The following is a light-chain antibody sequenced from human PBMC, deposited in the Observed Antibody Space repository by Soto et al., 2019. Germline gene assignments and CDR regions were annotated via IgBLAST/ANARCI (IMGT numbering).Light chain of an antibody. CDR2: DAS. CDR3: QQHNSFPPWT. Sequence: EIVMTQSPVTQSESPVERVTLSCRSSQSVSSNLAWYQQKPGQAPSLLIYDASNRATGIPARFSGSGSGTDFTLTISSLQPEDFATYFCQQHNSFPPWTFGQGTKVDIK. CDR1: QSVSSN. V-gene: IGKV3D-15*01. J-gene: IGKJ1*01.